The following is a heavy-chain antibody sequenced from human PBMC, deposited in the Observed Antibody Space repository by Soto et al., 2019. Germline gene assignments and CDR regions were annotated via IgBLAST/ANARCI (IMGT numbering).Heavy chain of an antibody. CDR1: GGSISSGGYS. D-gene: IGHD3-22*01. CDR2: IYHSGST. V-gene: IGHV4-30-2*01. Sequence: SETLSLTCAVFGGSISSGGYSWSWIRQPPGKGLEWIGYIYHSGSTYYNPSLKSRVTISVDRSKNQFSLKLSSVTAADTAVYYCARETYYDSSGYYHGAFDIWGQGTMVTVSS. J-gene: IGHJ3*02. CDR3: ARETYYDSSGYYHGAFDI.